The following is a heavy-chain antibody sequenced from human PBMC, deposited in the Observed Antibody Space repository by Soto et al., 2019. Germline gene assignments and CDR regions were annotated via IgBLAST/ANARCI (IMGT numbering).Heavy chain of an antibody. CDR2: ISAYNGNT. CDR3: AREYCSSTSCYSGHLYYFDY. J-gene: IGHJ4*02. CDR1: GYTFTSYG. Sequence: ASVKVSCKASGYTFTSYGISWVRQAPGQGLEWMGWISAYNGNTNYAQKLQGRVTMTTDTSTSTAYMELRSLRSDDTTVYYCAREYCSSTSCYSGHLYYFDYWGQGTLVTVSS. V-gene: IGHV1-18*01. D-gene: IGHD2-2*01.